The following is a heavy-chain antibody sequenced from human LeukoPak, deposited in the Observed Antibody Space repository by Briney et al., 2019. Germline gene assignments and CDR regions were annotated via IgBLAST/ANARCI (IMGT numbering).Heavy chain of an antibody. CDR1: GYPISSGYY. J-gene: IGHJ4*02. Sequence: SDTLSLICTVSGYPISSGYYWGWIRQPPGKGLEWIGSIYHSGSTYYNPSLKSRVTISVDTSKNQFSLKLSSVTAADTAVYYCARVDEGVAVGGFDYWGQGTLVTVSS. CDR3: ARVDEGVAVGGFDY. V-gene: IGHV4-38-2*02. CDR2: IYHSGST. D-gene: IGHD6-19*01.